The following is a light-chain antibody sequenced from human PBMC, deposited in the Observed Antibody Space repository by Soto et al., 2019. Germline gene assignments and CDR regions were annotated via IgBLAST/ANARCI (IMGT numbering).Light chain of an antibody. J-gene: IGKJ1*01. CDR3: QQYNSYSWT. CDR2: DAS. CDR1: QSISSW. Sequence: IQLTQTPSTLSRSVGNRVNITCRASQSISSWLAWYQQKPGKAHKLLIYDASSLESGVPSRFSGSGSGTEFTLTISSMQPDDFATYYCQQYNSYSWTFGQGTKVDI. V-gene: IGKV1-5*01.